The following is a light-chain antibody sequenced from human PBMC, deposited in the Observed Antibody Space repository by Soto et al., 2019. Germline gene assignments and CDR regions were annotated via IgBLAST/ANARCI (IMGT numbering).Light chain of an antibody. CDR3: QQYNNWPPYT. J-gene: IGKJ2*01. CDR2: GAS. V-gene: IGKV3-15*01. Sequence: EIVMTQSPATPSVFPGERATLSCRASQSISSNLAWYQQKPGQAPRLLIYGASARATGIPARFIGSGSGTEFTLTISSLQSEDFAIYYCQQYNNWPPYTFGQGTKLEIK. CDR1: QSISSN.